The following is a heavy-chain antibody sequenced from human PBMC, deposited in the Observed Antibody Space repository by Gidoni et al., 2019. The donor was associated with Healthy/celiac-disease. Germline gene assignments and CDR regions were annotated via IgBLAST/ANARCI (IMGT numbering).Heavy chain of an antibody. CDR2: INPNSGGT. Sequence: QVQLVQSGAEAKKPGASVKVSCKASGYTFTGYYMHWVRQAPGQGLEWMGLINPNSGGTNYAQKFQGRVTMTRDTSISTAYMELSRLRSDDTAVYYCARGYRFDSSGYYYVYWGQGTLVTVSS. J-gene: IGHJ4*02. D-gene: IGHD3-22*01. CDR1: GYTFTGYY. V-gene: IGHV1-2*02. CDR3: ARGYRFDSSGYYYVY.